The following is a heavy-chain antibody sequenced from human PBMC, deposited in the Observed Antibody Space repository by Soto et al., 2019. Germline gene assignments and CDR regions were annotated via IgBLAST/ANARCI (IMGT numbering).Heavy chain of an antibody. CDR2: INHSGST. CDR3: AGHMYYYDSSGYYFVGHGATNYYYCMDV. D-gene: IGHD3-22*01. Sequence: PSETLSLTCAVYGGSFSGYYWSWIRQPPGKGLEWIGEINHSGSTNYNPSLKSRVTISVDTSKNQFSLKLSSVTAADTAVYYCAGHMYYYDSSGYYFVGHGATNYYYCMDVWGQGTTVAVSS. J-gene: IGHJ6*02. V-gene: IGHV4-34*01. CDR1: GGSFSGYY.